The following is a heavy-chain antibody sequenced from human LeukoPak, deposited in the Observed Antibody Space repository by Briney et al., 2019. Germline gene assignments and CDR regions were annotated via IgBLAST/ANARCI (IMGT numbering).Heavy chain of an antibody. D-gene: IGHD5/OR15-5a*01. CDR3: ARVVSGYFDY. Sequence: SETLSLTCTVSGGSISSYYWSWIRQPPGKGLEWIGYIYYSGSTNYSPSLKSRVTISVDTSKNQFSLKLSSVTAADTAVYYCARVVSGYFDYWGQGTLVTVSS. V-gene: IGHV4-59*01. CDR1: GGSISSYY. CDR2: IYYSGST. J-gene: IGHJ4*02.